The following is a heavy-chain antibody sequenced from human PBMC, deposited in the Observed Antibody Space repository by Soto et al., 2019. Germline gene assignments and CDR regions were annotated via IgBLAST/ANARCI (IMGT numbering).Heavy chain of an antibody. V-gene: IGHV4-4*07. D-gene: IGHD2-15*01. CDR1: GGSIISYY. CDR3: ARETKDYCSGGSCYSYYYYGMDV. J-gene: IGHJ6*02. CDR2: IYTSGST. Sequence: PSETLSLTCTVSGGSIISYYWSWIRQPAGKGLEWIGRIYTSGSTNYNPTLKSRVTMSVDTSKNQFSLKLSSVTAADTAVYYCARETKDYCSGGSCYSYYYYGMDVWGQGTTVTVSS.